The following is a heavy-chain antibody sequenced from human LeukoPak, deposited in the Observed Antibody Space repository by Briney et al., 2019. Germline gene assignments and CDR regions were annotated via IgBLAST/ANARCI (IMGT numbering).Heavy chain of an antibody. Sequence: SETLSLTCAVYGGSFSGYYWSWIRQPPGKGLEWIGEINHSGSTNYNPSLKSRVTISADTSKNQFSLKLSSVTAADTAVYYCARSIAAAGTGWFDPWGQGTLVTVSS. D-gene: IGHD6-13*01. V-gene: IGHV4-34*01. CDR2: INHSGST. J-gene: IGHJ5*02. CDR3: ARSIAAAGTGWFDP. CDR1: GGSFSGYY.